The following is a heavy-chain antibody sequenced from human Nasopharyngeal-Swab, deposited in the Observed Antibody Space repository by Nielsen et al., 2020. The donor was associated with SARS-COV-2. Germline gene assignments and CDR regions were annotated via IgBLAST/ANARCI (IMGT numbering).Heavy chain of an antibody. V-gene: IGHV3-30*18. CDR3: AKDRYSSSWYYFDY. Sequence: GESLKISCAASGFTFSSYGMHWVRQAPGKGLEWVAVISYDGSNKYYADSVKGRFTISRDNSKNTLYLQMNSLRAEDTAVYYCAKDRYSSSWYYFDYWGQGTLVTVSS. CDR2: ISYDGSNK. D-gene: IGHD6-13*01. J-gene: IGHJ4*02. CDR1: GFTFSSYG.